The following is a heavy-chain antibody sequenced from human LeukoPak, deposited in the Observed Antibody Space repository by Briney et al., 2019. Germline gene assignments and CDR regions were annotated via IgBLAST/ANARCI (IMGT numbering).Heavy chain of an antibody. CDR2: ISAYNGNT. V-gene: IGHV1-18*01. J-gene: IGHJ4*02. CDR1: GYTFTSYG. Sequence: GASVKVSCKASGYTFTSYGITWVRQAPGQGLEWMGWISAYNGNTNYAQKLQGRVTMTTDTPTSTAYMELRSLRSDDTAVYYCARTGSDILTAPGCWGQGTLVAVSS. D-gene: IGHD3-9*01. CDR3: ARTGSDILTAPGC.